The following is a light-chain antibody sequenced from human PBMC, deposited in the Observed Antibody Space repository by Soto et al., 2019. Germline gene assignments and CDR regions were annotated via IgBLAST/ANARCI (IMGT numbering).Light chain of an antibody. CDR1: GNDVGGYDL. CDR3: CSFAVSATYV. Sequence: QSVLTQPASVSGSPGQSITISCTGTGNDVGGYDLVSRYQQHPGKAPKLMIYEANKRPSDVSIRFSGSKSGNTASLTISGLQTEDEADYYCCSFAVSATYVFGTGTKVTVL. V-gene: IGLV2-23*01. CDR2: EAN. J-gene: IGLJ1*01.